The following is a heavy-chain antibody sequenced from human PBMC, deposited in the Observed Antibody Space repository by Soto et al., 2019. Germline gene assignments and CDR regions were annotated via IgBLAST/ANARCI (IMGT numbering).Heavy chain of an antibody. V-gene: IGHV5-51*01. CDR2: IYPGDSDT. D-gene: IGHD1-1*01. J-gene: IGHJ6*02. CDR3: ARQGSNWNGKEGYYYYGMDV. CDR1: GYSFTSYW. Sequence: GESLKISCKGSGYSFTSYWIGWVRQMPGKGLEWMGIIYPGDSDTRYSPSFQGQVTISADKSISTAYLQWSSLKASDTAMYYCARQGSNWNGKEGYYYYGMDVWGQGTTVTVSS.